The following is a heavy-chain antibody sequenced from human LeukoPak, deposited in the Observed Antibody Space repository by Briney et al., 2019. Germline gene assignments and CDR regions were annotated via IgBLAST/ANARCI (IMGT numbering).Heavy chain of an antibody. CDR1: GYTFTSYG. Sequence: GASVKVSCKASGYTFTSYGISWVRQAPGPGLDWMGWISAYSGDTNYAHKFQGRVTMTTDTSTSTAYMELRSLRSTDTAVYYCVRDSITYGDYFAYWGQGTLVTVSS. CDR3: VRDSITYGDYFAY. CDR2: ISAYSGDT. D-gene: IGHD4-17*01. J-gene: IGHJ4*02. V-gene: IGHV1-18*01.